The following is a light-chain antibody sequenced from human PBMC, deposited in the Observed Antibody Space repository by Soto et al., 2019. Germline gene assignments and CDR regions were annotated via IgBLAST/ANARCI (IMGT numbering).Light chain of an antibody. V-gene: IGKV4-1*01. CDR2: WAS. Sequence: DIVMTQSPDSLAVSLGERATINCKSSQSVLYSSNNKNYLAWYQQRPGQPPKLLIYWASTRESGVPVRFSGSGSGTDFTLTITSLQAEDMAVYYCQQYESTPPTFGQGTKLQIK. CDR3: QQYESTPPT. J-gene: IGKJ2*01. CDR1: QSVLYSSNNKNY.